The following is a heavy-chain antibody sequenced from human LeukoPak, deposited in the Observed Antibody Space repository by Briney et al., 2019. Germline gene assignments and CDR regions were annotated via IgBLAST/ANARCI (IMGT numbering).Heavy chain of an antibody. V-gene: IGHV3-7*03. CDR3: AREGSYPFDY. J-gene: IGHJ4*02. Sequence: GGSLRLSCAASGISVSSNYMSWVRQAPGKGLEWVANIKQDGSEKYYVDSVKGRFTISRDNAKNSLYLQMNSLRAEDTAVYYCAREGSYPFDYWGQGTLVTVSS. CDR2: IKQDGSEK. CDR1: GISVSSNY.